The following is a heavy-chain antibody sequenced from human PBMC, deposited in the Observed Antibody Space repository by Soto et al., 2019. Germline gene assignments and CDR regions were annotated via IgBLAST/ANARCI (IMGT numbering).Heavy chain of an antibody. Sequence: GGSLRLSCAASGFPFSSYWMHWVRQAPGKGLVWVSRINSDGSSTSYADSVKGRFTISRDNAKNTLYLQMSSLRAEDTAVYYCARDLRGIRVAALDAFDIWGQGTMVTVSS. D-gene: IGHD2-15*01. CDR3: ARDLRGIRVAALDAFDI. V-gene: IGHV3-74*01. J-gene: IGHJ3*02. CDR1: GFPFSSYW. CDR2: INSDGSST.